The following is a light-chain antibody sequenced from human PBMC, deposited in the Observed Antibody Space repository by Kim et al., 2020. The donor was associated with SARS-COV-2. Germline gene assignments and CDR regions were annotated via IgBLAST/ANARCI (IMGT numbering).Light chain of an antibody. CDR1: KLGDKY. CDR3: QAWDSSTHNYV. J-gene: IGLJ1*01. V-gene: IGLV3-1*01. Sequence: PRQTARITGSGYKLGDKYVSWYQQKPGQSPVVLIYQDNQRPSGIPERFSGSNSGNTATLTISGTQAMDEADYYCQAWDSSTHNYVFGAGTKVTVL. CDR2: QDN.